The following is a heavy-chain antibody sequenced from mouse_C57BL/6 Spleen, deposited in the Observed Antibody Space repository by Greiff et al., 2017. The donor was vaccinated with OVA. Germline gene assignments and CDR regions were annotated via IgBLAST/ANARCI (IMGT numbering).Heavy chain of an antibody. CDR1: GYTFTDYN. J-gene: IGHJ3*01. D-gene: IGHD2-4*01. Sequence: VQLQQSGPELVKPGASVKMSCKASGYTFTDYNMHWVKQSHGKSLEWIGYINPNNGGTSYNQKFKGKATLTVNKSSTTAYMELSSLTSEDSAVYYGAKGSTMIRREFAYWGQGALVTVSA. V-gene: IGHV1-22*01. CDR3: AKGSTMIRREFAY. CDR2: INPNNGGT.